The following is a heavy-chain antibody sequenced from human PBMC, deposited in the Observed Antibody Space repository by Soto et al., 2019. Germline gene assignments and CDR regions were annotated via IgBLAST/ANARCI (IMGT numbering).Heavy chain of an antibody. J-gene: IGHJ5*02. CDR1: GGSFSGYY. Sequence: QVQLQQWGAGLLKPSETLSLTCAVYGGSFSGYYWSWIRQPPGKGLEWIGGINHSGSTNYNPSLKSRVTISVDTSKNQFSLKLSSVTAADTAVYYCARERYSSSRVIWFDPWGQGTLVTVSS. V-gene: IGHV4-34*01. CDR3: ARERYSSSRVIWFDP. CDR2: INHSGST. D-gene: IGHD6-6*01.